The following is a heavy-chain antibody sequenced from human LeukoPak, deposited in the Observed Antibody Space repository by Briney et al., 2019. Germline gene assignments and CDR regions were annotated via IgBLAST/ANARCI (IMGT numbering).Heavy chain of an antibody. CDR2: ISWNSAYI. Sequence: QTGGSLRLSCAASGFTFHHYAIHWVRQVPGKGLEWVSGISWNSAYIGYADSVKGRFTISRDNAKNSVYLQMNSLRAEDTALYYCATDKAPLYSGYDWDLDFWGQGTMVTVSS. D-gene: IGHD5-12*01. V-gene: IGHV3-9*01. CDR3: ATDKAPLYSGYDWDLDF. J-gene: IGHJ4*02. CDR1: GFTFHHYA.